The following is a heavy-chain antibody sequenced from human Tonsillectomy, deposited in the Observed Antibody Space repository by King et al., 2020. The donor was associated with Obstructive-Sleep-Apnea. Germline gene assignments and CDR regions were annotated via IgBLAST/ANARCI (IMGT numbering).Heavy chain of an antibody. CDR3: ARAYGTSSLDY. CDR2: ICYSGST. J-gene: IGHJ4*02. Sequence: VQLQESGPGLVKPSQTLSLTCTVSVGSISSGDYYWSWIRQPPGKGLGGIGDICYSGSTYYNPSLKSRVTISVDTSKNQFSLKLSSVTAADTAVYYCARAYGTSSLDYWGQGTLVTVSS. CDR1: VGSISSGDYY. V-gene: IGHV4-30-4*01. D-gene: IGHD4-17*01.